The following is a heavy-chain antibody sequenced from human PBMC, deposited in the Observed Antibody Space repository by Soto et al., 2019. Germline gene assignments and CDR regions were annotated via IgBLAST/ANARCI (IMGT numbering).Heavy chain of an antibody. J-gene: IGHJ4*02. CDR3: AKDKAIIAPYYFDY. D-gene: IGHD2-21*01. Sequence: GGSLRLSCAASGFIFSSYAMNWVRQAPGKGLEWVSSINGRAGNTYYADSVKGRFTISRDNSKNTLYLQMNSLRAEDTAVYYCAKDKAIIAPYYFDYWGQGTLVTVSS. CDR1: GFIFSSYA. V-gene: IGHV3-23*01. CDR2: INGRAGNT.